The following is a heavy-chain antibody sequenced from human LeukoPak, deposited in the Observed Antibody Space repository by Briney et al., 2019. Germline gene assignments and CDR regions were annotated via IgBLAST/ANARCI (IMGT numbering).Heavy chain of an antibody. D-gene: IGHD3-10*01. Sequence: GGSLRLSCAASGFTFSNAWMTWVRQAPGKGLEWVSAISGSGGSTYYADSVKGRFTISRDNSKNTLYLQMNSLRAEDTAVYYCAKAGTEDVLLWFGELLLPHFDYWGQGTLVTVSS. CDR2: ISGSGGST. CDR1: GFTFSNAW. CDR3: AKAGTEDVLLWFGELLLPHFDY. J-gene: IGHJ4*02. V-gene: IGHV3-23*01.